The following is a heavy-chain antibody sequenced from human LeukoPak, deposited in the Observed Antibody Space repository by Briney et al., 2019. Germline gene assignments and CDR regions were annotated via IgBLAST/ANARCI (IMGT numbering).Heavy chain of an antibody. D-gene: IGHD2-15*01. CDR2: IKQDETEK. V-gene: IGHV3-7*04. CDR1: GLNLRSCW. CDR3: ARGFYFSMTELYYLDL. J-gene: IGHJ2*01. Sequence: PGGSLRLSCAVSGLNLRSCWMSWVRQARGKGREGVANIKQDETEKFYVDSVKGRFTISRDNAKNSLYLQMNSLRVEDSAVYYCARGFYFSMTELYYLDLWGRGTLVTVSS.